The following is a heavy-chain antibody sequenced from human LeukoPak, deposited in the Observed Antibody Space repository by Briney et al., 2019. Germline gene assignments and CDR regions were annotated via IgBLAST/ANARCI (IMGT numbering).Heavy chain of an antibody. J-gene: IGHJ3*02. CDR2: INPSGGST. CDR3: ARRAVSIDAFDI. Sequence: VASVKVSCKASGYTFTSYYMHWVRQAPGQGLEWMGIINPSGGSTSYAQRFQGRVTMTRDTSTSTVYMELSSLRSEDTAVYYCARRAVSIDAFDIWGQGTMVTVSS. V-gene: IGHV1-46*01. CDR1: GYTFTSYY. D-gene: IGHD6-25*01.